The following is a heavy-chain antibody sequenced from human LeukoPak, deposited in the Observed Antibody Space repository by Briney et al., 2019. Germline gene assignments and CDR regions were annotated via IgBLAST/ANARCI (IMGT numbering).Heavy chain of an antibody. CDR3: ARGVLGVKPLDY. Sequence: GGSLRLSCAASGFTVSTTYMSWVRQASGKGLEWVSFMYGTGNIYYADSVKGRFTISRDNSNNKFYLQMNSLEAADTAVYYCARGVLGVKPLDYWGQGTLVTVSS. CDR2: MYGTGNI. D-gene: IGHD3-10*01. V-gene: IGHV3-53*01. J-gene: IGHJ4*02. CDR1: GFTVSTTY.